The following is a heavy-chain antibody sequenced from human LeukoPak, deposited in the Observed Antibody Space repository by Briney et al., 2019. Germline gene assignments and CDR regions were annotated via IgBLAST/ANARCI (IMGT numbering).Heavy chain of an antibody. CDR1: GLTFSSYA. J-gene: IGHJ4*02. CDR2: ISGSGGST. D-gene: IGHD6-19*01. Sequence: GGSLRLSCAASGLTFSSYAMSWVRQAPGKGLEWVSAISGSGGSTYYADSVKGRFTISRDNSKNTLYLQMNSLRAEDTAVYYCAKGPYSSGWYFDYWGQGTLVTVSS. CDR3: AKGPYSSGWYFDY. V-gene: IGHV3-23*01.